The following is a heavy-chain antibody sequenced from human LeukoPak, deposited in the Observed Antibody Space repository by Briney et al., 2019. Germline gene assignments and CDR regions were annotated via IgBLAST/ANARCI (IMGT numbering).Heavy chain of an antibody. D-gene: IGHD3-10*01. J-gene: IGHJ4*02. CDR1: GFTFSSYA. CDR2: ISGSGGST. CDR3: ATHARFGELSDY. V-gene: IGHV3-23*01. Sequence: GGSLILSCAASGFTFSSYAMSWVRKAPGKGLKRVSAISGSGGSTYYADSVKGRFTISRDNYKNTLYLQMNSLRAEDTAVYYCATHARFGELSDYWGQETLVTVSS.